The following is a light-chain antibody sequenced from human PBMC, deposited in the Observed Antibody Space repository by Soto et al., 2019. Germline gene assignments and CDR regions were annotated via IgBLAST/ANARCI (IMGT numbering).Light chain of an antibody. V-gene: IGKV3-11*01. CDR3: QQRYNWPPVT. J-gene: IGKJ4*01. Sequence: EVVLTQSPATLSVSPGERATLSCRASQSVSISLAWYQQKPGQAPRLLIYDASTRATGIPARFSGSGSGTDFNLTISSLEPEDFAVYYCQQRYNWPPVTFGGGTKVEIK. CDR1: QSVSIS. CDR2: DAS.